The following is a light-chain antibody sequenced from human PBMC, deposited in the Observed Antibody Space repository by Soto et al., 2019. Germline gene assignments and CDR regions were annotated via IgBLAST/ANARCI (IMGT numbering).Light chain of an antibody. V-gene: IGKV3-20*01. Sequence: EVVLTQSPGTLSLSPGERATLSCRASRSVSRRYLAWYQQKPGQAPRLLIFGPSSRATGIPDRFSGSGSGTDFTLTISSLEPEDFAVYYCLQYDTSPPRYTFGQGTKLEIK. CDR2: GPS. J-gene: IGKJ2*01. CDR3: LQYDTSPPRYT. CDR1: RSVSRRY.